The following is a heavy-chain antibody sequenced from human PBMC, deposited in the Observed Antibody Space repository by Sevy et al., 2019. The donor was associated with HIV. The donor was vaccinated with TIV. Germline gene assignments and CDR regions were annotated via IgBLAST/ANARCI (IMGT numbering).Heavy chain of an antibody. D-gene: IGHD3-3*01. J-gene: IGHJ6*02. CDR3: ANTYYDFWSGTDDYYYYGMDV. CDR2: IIPIFGTA. CDR1: GGTFSSYA. V-gene: IGHV1-69*13. Sequence: ASVKVSCKASGGTFSSYAISWVRQAPGQGLEWMGGIIPIFGTANYAQKFQGRVTITADESTSTAYMELSSLRSEDTXXXYXANTYYDFWSGTDDYYYYGMDVWGQGTTVTVSS.